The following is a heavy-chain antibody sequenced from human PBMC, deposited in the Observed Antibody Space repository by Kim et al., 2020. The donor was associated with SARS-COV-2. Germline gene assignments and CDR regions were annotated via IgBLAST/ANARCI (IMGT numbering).Heavy chain of an antibody. Sequence: SETLSLTCTVSGGSISSSSYYWGWIRQPPGKGLEWIGSIYYSGSTYYNPSLKSRVTISVDTSKNQSSLKLSSVTAADTAVYSCARFVVVPAADPYYFDYWAQGPLVTVSS. J-gene: IGHJ4*02. CDR3: ARFVVVPAADPYYFDY. D-gene: IGHD2-2*01. CDR1: GGSISSSSYY. CDR2: IYYSGST. V-gene: IGHV4-39*01.